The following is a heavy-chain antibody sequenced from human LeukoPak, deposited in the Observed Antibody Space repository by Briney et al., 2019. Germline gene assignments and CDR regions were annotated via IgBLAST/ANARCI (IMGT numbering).Heavy chain of an antibody. D-gene: IGHD6-13*01. J-gene: IGHJ4*02. CDR3: ASVIAAAGLDY. V-gene: IGHV1-2*02. Sequence: ASVKVSCKTSGYTFTSYYIHWVRQAPGQGLEWMGWINPNSGGTNYAQKFQGRVTMTRDTSISTAYMELSRLRSDDTAVYYCASVIAAAGLDYWGQGTLVTVSS. CDR1: GYTFTSYY. CDR2: INPNSGGT.